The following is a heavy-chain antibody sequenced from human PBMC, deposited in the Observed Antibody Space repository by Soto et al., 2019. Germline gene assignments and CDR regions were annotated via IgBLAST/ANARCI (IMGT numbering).Heavy chain of an antibody. Sequence: PVGSLRLSCAASGFTFSSYGMHWVRQAPGKGLEWVAVISYDGSNKYYPDSVKGRFTISRDNSKKTLYLQMNSLRAEDTAVYYCAKDRGQGIAAQGDNWFDPWGQGTLVTVS. D-gene: IGHD6-13*01. CDR2: ISYDGSNK. J-gene: IGHJ5*02. V-gene: IGHV3-30*18. CDR1: GFTFSSYG. CDR3: AKDRGQGIAAQGDNWFDP.